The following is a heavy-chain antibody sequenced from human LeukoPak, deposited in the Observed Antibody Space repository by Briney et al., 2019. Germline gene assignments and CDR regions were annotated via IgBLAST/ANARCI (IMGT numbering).Heavy chain of an antibody. Sequence: GGSLRLSCAASGFTFSSSSMNWVRQAPGKGLEWVSSITRRSTYIYYADSMKGRFTISRDSAKNSLYLQMNSLRADDTAVYYCARDGFNYYDSSGYSPGDYWGQGTLVTVSS. CDR3: ARDGFNYYDSSGYSPGDY. CDR2: ITRRSTYI. D-gene: IGHD3-22*01. J-gene: IGHJ4*02. V-gene: IGHV3-21*01. CDR1: GFTFSSSS.